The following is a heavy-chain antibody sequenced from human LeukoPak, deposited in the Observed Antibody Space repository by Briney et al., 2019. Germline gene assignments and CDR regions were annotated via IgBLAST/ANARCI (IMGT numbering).Heavy chain of an antibody. Sequence: GGSLRLSCAVSGFTFSDHYMDWVRQAPGKGLEWVGRTRNKANSYTTEYAASVKGRFTISRDDSKNSLYLQMNSLKTEDTAVYYCARGLKQLVQMGGFYYYYYYMDVWGKGTTVTISS. J-gene: IGHJ6*03. CDR3: ARGLKQLVQMGGFYYYYYYMDV. CDR1: GFTFSDHY. CDR2: TRNKANSYTT. D-gene: IGHD6-13*01. V-gene: IGHV3-72*01.